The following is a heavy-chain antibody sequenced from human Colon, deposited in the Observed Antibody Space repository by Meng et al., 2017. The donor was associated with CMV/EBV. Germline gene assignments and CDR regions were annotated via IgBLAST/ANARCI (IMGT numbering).Heavy chain of an antibody. J-gene: IGHJ6*02. V-gene: IGHV4-39*07. CDR1: GGSVGNDNYY. CDR3: ARAAGYCSSTSCYQSGMDV. D-gene: IGHD2-2*01. CDR2: VYYTGST. Sequence: SETLSLTCSVSGGSVGNDNYYWAWIRQPPGKGLEWIGNVYYTGSTYYNPSLRSRVTISVDMSKNQFSLRLASVTATDTAMYYCARAAGYCSSTSCYQSGMDVWGQGTTVTVSS.